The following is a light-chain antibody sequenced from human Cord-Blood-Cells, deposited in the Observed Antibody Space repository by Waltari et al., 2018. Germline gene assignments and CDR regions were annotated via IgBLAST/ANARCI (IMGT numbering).Light chain of an antibody. V-gene: IGLV2-23*01. CDR3: CSYAGSSTWV. J-gene: IGLJ3*02. CDR2: EGS. Sequence: QSALTQPASVSGPPGQSITISCTGTSSDVGSYNLVSWYQQPPGKAPKLIIYEGSKRPSGVSNRFSGSKSGNTASLTISGLQAEDEADYYCCSYAGSSTWVFGGGTKLTVL. CDR1: SSDVGSYNL.